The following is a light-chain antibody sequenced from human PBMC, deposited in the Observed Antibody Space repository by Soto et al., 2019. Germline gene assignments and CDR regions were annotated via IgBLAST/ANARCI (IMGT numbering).Light chain of an antibody. CDR3: QQRSNWPLT. V-gene: IGKV3-11*01. CDR2: DAS. CDR1: QSVSSY. J-gene: IGKJ4*01. Sequence: EIVLTQSPATLSLSPGEITTLSCRASQSVSSYLAWYQHKPGQAPRLLIYDASNSATGIPARFSGSGSGTYFRLNISSLEPEDFAVYYCQQRSNWPLTFGGGTKVEIK.